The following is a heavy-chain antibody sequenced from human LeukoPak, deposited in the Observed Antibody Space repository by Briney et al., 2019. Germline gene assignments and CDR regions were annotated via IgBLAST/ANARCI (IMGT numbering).Heavy chain of an antibody. CDR2: IIPIFGTA. V-gene: IGHV1-69*13. Sequence: SVKVSCKASGGTFSSYAISWVRLAPGQGLEWMGGIIPIFGTANYAQKFQGRVTITADESTSTAYMELSSLRSEDTAVYYCARDVYYYGSGTHGGYFDYWGQGTLVTVSS. D-gene: IGHD3-10*01. CDR3: ARDVYYYGSGTHGGYFDY. CDR1: GGTFSSYA. J-gene: IGHJ4*02.